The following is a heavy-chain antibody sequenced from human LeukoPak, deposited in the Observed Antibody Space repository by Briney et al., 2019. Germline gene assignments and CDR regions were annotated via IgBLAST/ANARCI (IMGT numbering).Heavy chain of an antibody. D-gene: IGHD2-21*02. V-gene: IGHV3-33*01. Sequence: PGRSLRLSCAASGFTFSSYGMHWVRQAPGKGLEWVAVIWYDGSNKYYADSVKGRFTISRDNAKNTLYLQMNSLRAEDTSVYYCARVGSTDSPHAFDIWGQGTMVTVSS. J-gene: IGHJ3*02. CDR3: ARVGSTDSPHAFDI. CDR2: IWYDGSNK. CDR1: GFTFSSYG.